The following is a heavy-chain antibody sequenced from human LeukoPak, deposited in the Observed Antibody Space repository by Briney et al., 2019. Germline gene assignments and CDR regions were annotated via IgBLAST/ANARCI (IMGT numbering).Heavy chain of an antibody. CDR2: IYTTRST. V-gene: IGHV4-4*07. Sequence: SETLSLTCAVSGGSISSDYWSWIQQPAGKGLEWIGRIYTTRSTNYSPSLKSRVTMSVDTSKNQFSLKLSSVTAADTAVYYCARDVKSRRRQWFGELSVYYYYYMDVWGKGTTVTISS. D-gene: IGHD3-10*01. CDR1: GGSISSDY. J-gene: IGHJ6*03. CDR3: ARDVKSRRRQWFGELSVYYYYYMDV.